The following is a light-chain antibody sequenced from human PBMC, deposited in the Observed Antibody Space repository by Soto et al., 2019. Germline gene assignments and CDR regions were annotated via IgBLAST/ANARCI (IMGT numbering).Light chain of an antibody. Sequence: PGERATLSCRASQSVTSSYLAWYQHKPGQPPRLLIYAASSRATGVPDRFSGSGSGTDFTLTISRLEPEDFAVYYCQQYDNSLYTFGKGTKLEIK. CDR2: AAS. J-gene: IGKJ2*01. CDR1: QSVTSSY. CDR3: QQYDNSLYT. V-gene: IGKV3-20*01.